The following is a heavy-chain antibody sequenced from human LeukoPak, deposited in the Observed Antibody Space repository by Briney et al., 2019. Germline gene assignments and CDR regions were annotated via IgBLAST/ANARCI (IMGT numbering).Heavy chain of an antibody. CDR2: IYFGDSTT. V-gene: IGHV5-51*01. D-gene: IGHD4-23*01. CDR1: GHSFTNYW. J-gene: IGHJ4*02. Sequence: GESLKISCTGSGHSFTNYWIGWVRQMRGKALEWMGIIYFGDSTTRYSPSFQGQVTISADKSTATAYLQWSCLKASDTAVYYCSGARHGNTYFDDWGQGTLVTVSS. CDR3: SGARHGNTYFDD.